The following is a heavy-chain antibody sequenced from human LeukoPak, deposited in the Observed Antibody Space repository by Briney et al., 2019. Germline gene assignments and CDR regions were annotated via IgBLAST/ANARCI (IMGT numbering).Heavy chain of an antibody. Sequence: GESLRLPCTASDLTFNAYWMTWVRQAPGKGLQWVANIKEDGSEKYFVDSVKGRFSISRDNAKNSVYLHMNSLRVEDTAVYYCATDRGWFVLDYWGQGSLVTVSS. CDR3: ATDRGWFVLDY. D-gene: IGHD2-15*01. V-gene: IGHV3-7*01. J-gene: IGHJ4*02. CDR1: DLTFNAYW. CDR2: IKEDGSEK.